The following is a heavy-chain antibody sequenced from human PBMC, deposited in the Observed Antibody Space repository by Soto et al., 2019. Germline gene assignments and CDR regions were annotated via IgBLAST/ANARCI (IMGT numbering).Heavy chain of an antibody. J-gene: IGHJ4*02. D-gene: IGHD2-15*01. Sequence: QVQLVQSGAEVKKPGSSVKVSCKASGGTFSSYAISWVRQAPGQGLEWMGGIIPIFGTANYAQKFQGRVTITADESTSTAYMELSSLRSEDTAVYYCARVGSGGYCSGGSCRYYFDSWGQGTLVTVSS. V-gene: IGHV1-69*01. CDR3: ARVGSGGYCSGGSCRYYFDS. CDR2: IIPIFGTA. CDR1: GGTFSSYA.